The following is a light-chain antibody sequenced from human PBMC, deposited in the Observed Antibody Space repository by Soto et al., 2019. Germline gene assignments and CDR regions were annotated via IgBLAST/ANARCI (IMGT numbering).Light chain of an antibody. J-gene: IGKJ1*01. CDR2: GAS. CDR3: QQYNNWPPERT. V-gene: IGKV3D-15*01. CDR1: QNVDSN. Sequence: VLTQSPGPRSLSRGERATLSCSASQNVDSNYLAWYQQKPGQAPRLLIYGASTRATGIPARFSGSGSGTEFTLTISSLQSEDFAVYYCQQYNNWPPERTFGQGTKVDNK.